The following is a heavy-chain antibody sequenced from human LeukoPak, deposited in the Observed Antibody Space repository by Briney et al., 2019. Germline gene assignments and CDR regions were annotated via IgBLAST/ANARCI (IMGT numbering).Heavy chain of an antibody. D-gene: IGHD6-6*01. Sequence: GGSLRLSCAASGFTFSTFGMHWVRQAPGKGLEWVAVIAYDGSNIYYADSVKGRFTISRDNSKNTLYLQMNSLRAEDTALYYCAKPPSNVAARQSHFDYWGQGTLVTVSS. CDR3: AKPPSNVAARQSHFDY. CDR2: IAYDGSNI. V-gene: IGHV3-30*18. CDR1: GFTFSTFG. J-gene: IGHJ4*02.